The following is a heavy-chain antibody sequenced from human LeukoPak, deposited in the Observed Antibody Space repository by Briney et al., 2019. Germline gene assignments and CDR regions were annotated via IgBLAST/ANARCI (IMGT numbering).Heavy chain of an antibody. Sequence: SVKVSCKASGYTFTSYGISWVRQAPGQGLEWMGGIIPIFGTANYAQKFQGRVTITADESTSTAYMELSSLRSEDTAVYYCARAVWGSSSWPTQYYYYYYMDVWGKGTTVTVSS. CDR2: IIPIFGTA. J-gene: IGHJ6*03. CDR3: ARAVWGSSSWPTQYYYYYYMDV. CDR1: GYTFTSYG. D-gene: IGHD6-13*01. V-gene: IGHV1-69*13.